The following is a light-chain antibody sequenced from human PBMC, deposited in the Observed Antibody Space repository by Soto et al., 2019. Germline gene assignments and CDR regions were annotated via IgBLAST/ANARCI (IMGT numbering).Light chain of an antibody. CDR3: QLRSNWPPALT. J-gene: IGKJ4*01. CDR1: QSVSSY. CDR2: YAS. Sequence: EIVLTQSPATLSLSPGERATLSCRASQSVSSYLAWYQQKPGQAPRLLIYYASNRATGIPARFTGSGSGTDFTLTISSLEPEDFAVYYCQLRSNWPPALTFSGGTKVEIK. V-gene: IGKV3-11*01.